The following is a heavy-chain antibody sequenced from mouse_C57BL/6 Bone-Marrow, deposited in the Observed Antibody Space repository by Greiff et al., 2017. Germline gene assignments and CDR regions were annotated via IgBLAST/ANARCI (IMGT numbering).Heavy chain of an antibody. CDR2: INPGSGGT. CDR1: GYAFTNYL. J-gene: IGHJ1*03. D-gene: IGHD1-1*01. Sequence: QVQLQQSGAELVRPGTSVKVSCKASGYAFTNYLIEWVKQRPGQGLEWIGVINPGSGGTNYNEKFKGKATLTADKSSSTAYMQLSSLTSEDSAVYFCARSHYYYGSSHGYFDVWGTGTTVTVSS. V-gene: IGHV1-54*01. CDR3: ARSHYYYGSSHGYFDV.